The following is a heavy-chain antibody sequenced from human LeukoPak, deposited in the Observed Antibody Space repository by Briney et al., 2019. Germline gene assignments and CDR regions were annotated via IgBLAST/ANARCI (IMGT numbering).Heavy chain of an antibody. CDR1: GASVSSSNW. V-gene: IGHV4-4*02. CDR2: VFRSGST. J-gene: IGHJ4*02. D-gene: IGHD3-10*02. Sequence: SETLSLTCAVSGASVSSSNWWSGVRQPPGKGLEWIGEVFRSGSTNYNPSLMSRVTISIDKSKNQFSLKLTSVTAADTAVYYCARGDLFPFDYWGQGILVTVSS. CDR3: ARGDLFPFDY.